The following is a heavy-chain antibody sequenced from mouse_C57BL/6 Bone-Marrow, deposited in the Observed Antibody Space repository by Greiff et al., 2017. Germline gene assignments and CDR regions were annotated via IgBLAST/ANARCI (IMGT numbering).Heavy chain of an antibody. CDR2: IDPEDGDT. V-gene: IGHV14-1*01. Sequence: VQLQQSGAELVRPGASVKLSCTASGFNIKDYYMHWVKQRPEQGLEWIGRIDPEDGDTEYAPKFQGKATMTADTSSNTAYLHLSSLTSEDTAVYYCTTDGYYPWFAYWGQGTLVTVSA. CDR3: TTDGYYPWFAY. J-gene: IGHJ3*01. CDR1: GFNIKDYY. D-gene: IGHD2-3*01.